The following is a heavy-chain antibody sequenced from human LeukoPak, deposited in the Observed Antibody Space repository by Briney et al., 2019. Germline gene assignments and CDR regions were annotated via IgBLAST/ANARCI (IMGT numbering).Heavy chain of an antibody. D-gene: IGHD3-10*01. V-gene: IGHV1-46*01. CDR2: IIPSDGFT. CDR1: GYTFSSYY. J-gene: IGHJ3*02. Sequence: GASVKVSCKASGYTFSSYYVHWVRQAPGQGLEWMGMIIPSDGFTSYAQKFQGRVTMTRDKSIRTAYMELSRLTSDDTAVYYCARNIWFGESADAFDIWGQGTMVTVSS. CDR3: ARNIWFGESADAFDI.